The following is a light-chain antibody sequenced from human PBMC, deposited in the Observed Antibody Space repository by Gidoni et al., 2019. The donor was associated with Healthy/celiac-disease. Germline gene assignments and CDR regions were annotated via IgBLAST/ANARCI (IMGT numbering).Light chain of an antibody. Sequence: EIVMTQSPATLSVSPGERATLSCRASQSVSSNLAWYQQKPGQTPRLLIYGAATTATGITARLSGSGSGTEFILTISSLQSEDFAVYYCQQHNNWPPITFGQGTRLEIK. CDR1: QSVSSN. V-gene: IGKV3-15*01. CDR3: QQHNNWPPIT. J-gene: IGKJ5*01. CDR2: GAA.